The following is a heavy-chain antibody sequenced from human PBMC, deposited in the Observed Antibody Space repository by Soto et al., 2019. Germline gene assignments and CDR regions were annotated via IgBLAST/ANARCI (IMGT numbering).Heavy chain of an antibody. J-gene: IGHJ5*02. Sequence: SETLSLTCTVSGGSVSSSSYYWGWIRQPPGKGLEWFGSIYYSGNTYYNPSLKSRVTISVDTSKNQFSLKLSSVTAADTAVYYCARRIIDCSGGSCYSSLGWFDPWGQGTLVTVSS. V-gene: IGHV4-39*01. CDR1: GGSVSSSSYY. D-gene: IGHD2-15*01. CDR3: ARRIIDCSGGSCYSSLGWFDP. CDR2: IYYSGNT.